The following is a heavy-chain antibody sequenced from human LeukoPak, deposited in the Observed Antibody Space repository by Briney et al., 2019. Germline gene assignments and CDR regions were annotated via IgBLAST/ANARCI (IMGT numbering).Heavy chain of an antibody. CDR1: GYTFTVYS. J-gene: IGHJ4*02. CDR3: ARSYDSSGYRMLYYLDY. CDR2: IKPNGGGT. Sequence: SVSLSCTASGYTFTVYSMGWVRQAPGGGRGWIGWIKPNGGGTTYAQTFQGRVTMTRDTSISTASMEPTRLRSDDPPLYYCARSYDSSGYRMLYYLDYWGQGTLVTVPS. V-gene: IGHV1-2*02. D-gene: IGHD3-22*01.